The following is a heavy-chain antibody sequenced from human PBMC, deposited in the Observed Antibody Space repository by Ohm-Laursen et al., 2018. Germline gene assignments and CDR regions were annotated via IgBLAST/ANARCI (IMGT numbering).Heavy chain of an antibody. CDR1: GFTFSTYA. V-gene: IGHV3-23*03. D-gene: IGHD4-11*01. CDR3: ASRRIVTMDRGAFNV. Sequence: SLRLSCSASGFTFSTYAMNWVRQAPGKGLEWVSVIYSGGSTYYADSVKGRFTISKDKSKNMLYLQMNSLRAEDTAVYHCASRRIVTMDRGAFNVWGQGTMVTVSS. J-gene: IGHJ3*01. CDR2: IYSGGST.